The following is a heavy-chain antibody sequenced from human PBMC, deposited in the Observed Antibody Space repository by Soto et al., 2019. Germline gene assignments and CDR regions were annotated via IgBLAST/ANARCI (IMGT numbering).Heavy chain of an antibody. D-gene: IGHD6-19*01. J-gene: IGHJ4*02. V-gene: IGHV4-59*01. CDR3: ARVPPSRSSGWWFDY. CDR1: GGSISGYY. CDR2: IYYSGST. Sequence: PSETLCLTYTVSGGSISGYYWSWIRQPPGKGLEWIGYIYYSGSTNYNPSLKSRVTISVDTSKNQFSLKLSSVTAADTAVYYCARVPPSRSSGWWFDYWGQGTLVTVSS.